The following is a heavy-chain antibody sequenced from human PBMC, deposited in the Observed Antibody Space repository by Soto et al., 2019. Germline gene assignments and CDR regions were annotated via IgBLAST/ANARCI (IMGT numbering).Heavy chain of an antibody. CDR2: ISGYNGNT. CDR1: GYTFTTYC. CDR3: ARGAHGSGYAVY. J-gene: IGHJ4*02. Sequence: ASVKVSCKASGYTFTTYCIHWVRQAPGQGLEYMGWISGYNGNTKYPQRFQGRVTMTADTSRSTAYLELRSLRSEDTAVYYCARGAHGSGYAVYWGQGTLVTVSS. D-gene: IGHD3-3*01. V-gene: IGHV1-18*01.